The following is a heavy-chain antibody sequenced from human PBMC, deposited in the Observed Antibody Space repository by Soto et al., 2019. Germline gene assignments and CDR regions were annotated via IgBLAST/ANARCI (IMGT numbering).Heavy chain of an antibody. Sequence: SETLSLTCTVSGGSISSGGYYWSWIRQHPGKGLEWIGYIYYSGSTYYNPSLKSRVTISVDTSKNQFSLKLSSVTAADTAVYYCARGAAAGTGYWGQGTLVTVSS. D-gene: IGHD6-13*01. CDR1: GGSISSGGYY. CDR2: IYYSGST. V-gene: IGHV4-31*03. CDR3: ARGAAAGTGY. J-gene: IGHJ4*02.